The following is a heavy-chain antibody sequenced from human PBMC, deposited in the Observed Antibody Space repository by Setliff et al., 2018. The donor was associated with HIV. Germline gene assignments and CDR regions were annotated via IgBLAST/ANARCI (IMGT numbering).Heavy chain of an antibody. Sequence: SETLSLTCAVYGGSFSGYYWSWIRQPPGKGLEWIGEVNHSGSTNYNPSLKSRVTISVDTSKNQFSLKVRSVTAADTAVYYCARRIAVANYYFDFWGQGTLVTVSS. V-gene: IGHV4-34*01. D-gene: IGHD6-19*01. CDR2: VNHSGST. J-gene: IGHJ4*02. CDR3: ARRIAVANYYFDF. CDR1: GGSFSGYY.